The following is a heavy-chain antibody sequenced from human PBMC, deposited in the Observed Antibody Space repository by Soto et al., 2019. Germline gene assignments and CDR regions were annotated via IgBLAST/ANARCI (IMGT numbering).Heavy chain of an antibody. V-gene: IGHV2-5*02. D-gene: IGHD4-4*01. CDR1: GFSLSTSGVG. CDR3: AHSPNYSNYGGFGENWFDP. CDR2: IYWDDDK. J-gene: IGHJ5*02. Sequence: QITLKESGPTLVKPTQTLTLTYTFSGFSLSTSGVGVGWIRQPPGKALEWLALIYWDDDKRYSPSLKSRLTITKDTSKNQVVLTMTNMDPVDTATYYCAHSPNYSNYGGFGENWFDPWGQGTLVTVSS.